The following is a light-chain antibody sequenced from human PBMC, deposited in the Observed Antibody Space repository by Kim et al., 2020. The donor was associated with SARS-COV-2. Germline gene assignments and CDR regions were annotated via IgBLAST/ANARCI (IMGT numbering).Light chain of an antibody. J-gene: IGKJ2*01. Sequence: DIQMTQSPSYLSASVGDRVTITCQASQDIKKFLNWYQQTPGKAPKVLISDASNLEIGVPSRFSGSGSGTDFTFTISGLLPEDIGSYYCLQYDNLPYTFGQGTKVDIK. V-gene: IGKV1-33*01. CDR3: LQYDNLPYT. CDR2: DAS. CDR1: QDIKKF.